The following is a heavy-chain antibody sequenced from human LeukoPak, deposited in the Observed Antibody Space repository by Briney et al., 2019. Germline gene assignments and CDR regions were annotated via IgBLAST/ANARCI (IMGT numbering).Heavy chain of an antibody. D-gene: IGHD3-3*01. CDR2: IYYSGST. J-gene: IGHJ3*02. CDR1: GGSISSSSYY. CDR3: ARTYYDFWSGYSPDAFDI. V-gene: IGHV4-39*07. Sequence: SETLSLTCTVSGGSISSSSYYWGWIRQPPGTGLEWIGSIYYSGSTYYNPSLKSRVTISVDTSKNQFSLKLSSVTAADTAVYYCARTYYDFWSGYSPDAFDIWGQGTMVTVSS.